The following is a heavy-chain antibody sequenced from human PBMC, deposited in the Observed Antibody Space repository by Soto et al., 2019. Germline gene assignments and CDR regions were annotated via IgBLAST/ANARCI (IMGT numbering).Heavy chain of an antibody. CDR2: IYHSGTT. CDR3: ARDRDYAGWFDP. J-gene: IGHJ5*02. D-gene: IGHD4-17*01. Sequence: QVQLQESGPGLVKPSQTLSLTCTVSGGSISNDGHYWSWIRQHPGKGLEWVGDIYHSGTTYYNPSLKRRLTMSVDTSKKQFSLKLTSVTAADTAVYYCARDRDYAGWFDPWGQGTLVTVSS. V-gene: IGHV4-31*03. CDR1: GGSISNDGHY.